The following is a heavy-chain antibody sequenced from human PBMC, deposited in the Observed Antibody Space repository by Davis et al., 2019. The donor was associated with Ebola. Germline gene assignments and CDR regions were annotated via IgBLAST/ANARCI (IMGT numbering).Heavy chain of an antibody. V-gene: IGHV3-48*04. CDR1: GFTFSSYA. D-gene: IGHD3-10*01. CDR2: ISSSGSTI. CDR3: ARVGRFKSGRYFDY. J-gene: IGHJ4*02. Sequence: GESLKISCAASGFTFSSYAMHWVRQAPGKGLEWVSYISSSGSTIYYADSVKGRFTISRDNAKNSLYLQMNSLRAEDTAVYYCARVGRFKSGRYFDYWGQGTLVTVSS.